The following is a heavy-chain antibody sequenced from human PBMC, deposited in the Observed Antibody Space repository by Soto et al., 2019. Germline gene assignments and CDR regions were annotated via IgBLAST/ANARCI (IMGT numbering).Heavy chain of an antibody. CDR2: ISAHNGNT. V-gene: IGHV1-18*01. J-gene: IGHJ4*02. D-gene: IGHD1-1*01. Sequence: QVHLVQSGAEVKKPGASVKVSCKGSGYAFTTYGITWERQAPGQGLEWMGWISAHNGNTNYAQKLQGRVTVTRDTSTSTAYMELRSLRSDDTAVYYCARWRYGDYWGQGALVTVSS. CDR1: GYAFTTYG. CDR3: ARWRYGDY.